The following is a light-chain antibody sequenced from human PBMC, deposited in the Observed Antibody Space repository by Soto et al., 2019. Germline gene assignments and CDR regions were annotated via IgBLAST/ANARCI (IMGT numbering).Light chain of an antibody. Sequence: EFVLTQSPGTLSSSPVERATLSCRASQTVRNNYLAWYQQKPVQAPRLLIYGASSRATGIPDRFSGSGSGTDFTLTISRLEPEDFAVYYCQQYGSLSWTFGQGTKVDIK. J-gene: IGKJ1*01. V-gene: IGKV3-20*01. CDR2: GAS. CDR1: QTVRNNY. CDR3: QQYGSLSWT.